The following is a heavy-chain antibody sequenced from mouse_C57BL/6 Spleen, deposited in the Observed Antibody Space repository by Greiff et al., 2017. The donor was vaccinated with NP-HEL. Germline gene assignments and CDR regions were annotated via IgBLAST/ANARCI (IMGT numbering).Heavy chain of an antibody. Sequence: QVQLQQSGAELMKPGASVKLSCKATGYTFTGYWIEWVKQRPGHGLEWIGEILPGSGSTNYNEKFKGKATFTADTSSNTAYMQLSSLTTEDSAIYYCAGLYYYGSSFFYWYFDVWGTGTTVTVSS. CDR2: ILPGSGST. D-gene: IGHD1-1*01. CDR1: GYTFTGYW. V-gene: IGHV1-9*01. CDR3: AGLYYYGSSFFYWYFDV. J-gene: IGHJ1*03.